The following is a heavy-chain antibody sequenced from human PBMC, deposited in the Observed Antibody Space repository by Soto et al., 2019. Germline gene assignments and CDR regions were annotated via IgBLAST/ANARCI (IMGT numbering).Heavy chain of an antibody. CDR2: FDPEDGET. V-gene: IGHV1-24*01. D-gene: IGHD6-13*01. CDR3: ATGGVGSSWPSYYGMDV. Sequence: WASVKVSCKVSGYTLTELSMRWVRQAPGKGLEWMGGFDPEDGETIYAQKFQGRVTMTEDTSTDTAYMELSSLRSEDTAVYYCATGGVGSSWPSYYGMDVWGQGTTVTVSS. CDR1: GYTLTELS. J-gene: IGHJ6*02.